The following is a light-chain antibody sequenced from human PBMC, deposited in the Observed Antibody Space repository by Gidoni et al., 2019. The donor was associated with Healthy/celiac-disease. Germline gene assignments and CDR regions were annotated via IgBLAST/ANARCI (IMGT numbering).Light chain of an antibody. J-gene: IGKJ5*01. CDR3: QQLNSYRRIT. V-gene: IGKV1-9*01. CDR2: AAS. CDR1: MSISRY. Sequence: DIPLTQSPSSLSASVGDRVTITCRARMSISRYLAWYQQKPGKAPKLLIYAASTLQSGVPARFSGSGSGTEFTLTISSRQHEDFETYYCQQLNSYRRITFGQGTRLEIK.